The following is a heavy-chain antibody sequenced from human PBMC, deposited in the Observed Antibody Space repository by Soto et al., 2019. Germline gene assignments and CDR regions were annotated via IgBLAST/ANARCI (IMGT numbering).Heavy chain of an antibody. D-gene: IGHD2-2*01. CDR3: ARSQDIVVVPAAVGPWFDP. CDR2: IYYSGST. Sequence: QVQLQESGPGLVKPSQTLSLTCTVSGGSISSGGYYWSWIRQHPGKGLEWIGYIYYSGSTYYNPSLMSRVTISVDTSKNQFSLKLSSVTAADTAVYYCARSQDIVVVPAAVGPWFDPWGQGTLVTVSS. CDR1: GGSISSGGYY. J-gene: IGHJ5*02. V-gene: IGHV4-31*03.